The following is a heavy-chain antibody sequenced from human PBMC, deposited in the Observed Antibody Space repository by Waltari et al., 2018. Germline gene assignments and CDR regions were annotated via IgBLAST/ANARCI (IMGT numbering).Heavy chain of an antibody. Sequence: EVQLVESGGGLIQPGGSLRLSCAASGFTVSSNYMSWVRQAPGKGLEWVSVIYRGGSTYYADSVKGRFTISRDNSKNTLYLQMNSLRAEDTAVYYCARGRTIFGVVKYYYYGMDVWGQGTTVTVSS. CDR1: GFTVSSNY. CDR2: IYRGGST. V-gene: IGHV3-53*01. CDR3: ARGRTIFGVVKYYYYGMDV. J-gene: IGHJ6*02. D-gene: IGHD3-3*01.